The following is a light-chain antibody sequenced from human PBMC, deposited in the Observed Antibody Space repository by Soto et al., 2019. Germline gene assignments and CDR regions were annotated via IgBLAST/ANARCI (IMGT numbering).Light chain of an antibody. CDR3: QQSHSTPRT. CDR2: GTS. CDR1: QSISSY. V-gene: IGKV1-39*01. Sequence: DIQMTQSPSSLSASVGDRVAITCRASQSISSYLNWNQQKPGKAPKLLIYGTSNLQSGVPSRFSGSGSGTDFTLTINSLQPEDFATYYCQQSHSTPRTFGQGTKVDIK. J-gene: IGKJ1*01.